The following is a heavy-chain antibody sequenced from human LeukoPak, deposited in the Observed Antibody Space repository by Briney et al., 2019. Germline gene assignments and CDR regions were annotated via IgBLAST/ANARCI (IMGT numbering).Heavy chain of an antibody. CDR3: ARVGKFVTYYYYMGV. J-gene: IGHJ6*03. D-gene: IGHD2/OR15-2a*01. V-gene: IGHV4-59*01. CDR1: GGSISSYY. CDR2: IYYSGST. Sequence: SETLSLTCTVSGGSISSYYWSWIRQPPGKGLEWIGYIYYSGSTNYNPSLKSRVTISVDTSKNQFSLKLSSVTAEDTAVYYCARVGKFVTYYYYMGVWGKGTTVTISS.